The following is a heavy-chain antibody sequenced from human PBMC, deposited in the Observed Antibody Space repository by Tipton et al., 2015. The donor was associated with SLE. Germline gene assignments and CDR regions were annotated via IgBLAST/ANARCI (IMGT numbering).Heavy chain of an antibody. J-gene: IGHJ4*02. CDR2: INHSGST. CDR3: ARGDYYDSSGYYTLDY. V-gene: IGHV4-34*01. CDR1: GGSFSGYY. D-gene: IGHD3-22*01. Sequence: LRLSCAVYGGSFSGYYWSWIRQPPGKGLEWIGEINHSGSTNYNPSLKSRVTISVDTSKNQFSLKLSSVTAADTAVYYCARGDYYDSSGYYTLDYWGQGTLVTVSS.